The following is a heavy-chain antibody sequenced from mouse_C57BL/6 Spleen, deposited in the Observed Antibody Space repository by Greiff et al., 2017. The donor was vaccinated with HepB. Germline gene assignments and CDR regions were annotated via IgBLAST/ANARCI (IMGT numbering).Heavy chain of an antibody. CDR3: ASGAPYGNFDY. CDR1: GYSITSGYY. CDR2: ISYDGSN. Sequence: EVKLQESGPGLVKPSQSLSLTCSVTGYSITSGYYWNWIRQFPGNKLEWMGYISYDGSNNYNPSLKNRISITRDTSKNQFFLKLNSVTTEDTATYYCASGAPYGNFDYWGQGTTLTVSS. V-gene: IGHV3-6*01. D-gene: IGHD1-1*01. J-gene: IGHJ2*01.